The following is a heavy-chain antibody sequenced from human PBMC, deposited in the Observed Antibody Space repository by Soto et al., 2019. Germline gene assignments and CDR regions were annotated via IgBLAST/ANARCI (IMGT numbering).Heavy chain of an antibody. CDR3: PRRDNSSQCSSTSSYANWFHP. J-gene: IGHJ5*02. CDR1: GGAFSGYD. Sequence: SETLSLTFAVYGGAFSGYDWSRIRQPPGKGLEWIGEINHSGSPNYTPSLKSQFTSSVDTSKNPFSLSLSSVTAANTAFYYCPRRDNSSQCSSTSSYANWFHPWRQGPRVT. CDR2: INHSGSP. D-gene: IGHD2-2*01. V-gene: IGHV4-34*01.